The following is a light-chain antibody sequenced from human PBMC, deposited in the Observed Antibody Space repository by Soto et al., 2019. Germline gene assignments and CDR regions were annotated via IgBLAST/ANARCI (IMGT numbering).Light chain of an antibody. CDR1: QSISSSY. J-gene: IGKJ3*01. CDR3: QHYGNSIFT. Sequence: EIVLTQSPGTLSLSPGDRATLSCRASQSISSSYLAWYQQKPGQAPRLLIYRASSRATGIPDRFSGSGSGTDFTLTINRLEPEDFAVFYCQHYGNSIFTFGPGTKVDVK. CDR2: RAS. V-gene: IGKV3-20*01.